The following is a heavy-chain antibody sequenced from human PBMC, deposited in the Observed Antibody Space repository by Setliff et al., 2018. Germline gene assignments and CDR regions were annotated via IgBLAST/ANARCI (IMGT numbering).Heavy chain of an antibody. J-gene: IGHJ4*02. V-gene: IGHV1-69*13. CDR1: GGTFSSYA. D-gene: IGHD1-26*01. CDR3: ASHSGSHRTDFDY. CDR2: IIPIFGTA. Sequence: TSVKVSCKASGGTFSSYALSWVRQAPGQGLEWMGGIIPIFGTANYAQKFQGRVTITADESTSTAYMELSSPRSEDTAVYYCASHSGSHRTDFDYWGQGTLVTSPQ.